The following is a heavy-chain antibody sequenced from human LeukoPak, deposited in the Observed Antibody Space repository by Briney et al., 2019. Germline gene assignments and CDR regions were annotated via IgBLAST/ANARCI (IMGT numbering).Heavy chain of an antibody. D-gene: IGHD3-22*01. CDR1: GFPFSNNW. J-gene: IGHJ6*03. Sequence: GGSLTLSCVASGFPFSNNWMSWVRQAPGKGLEWVANIKKDGSEKYYVASVKGRFTISRDNANYSLYLQMNSLRAEDTAVYYCARAFAYELSDYYSYMDVWGKGTTVTISS. CDR2: IKKDGSEK. V-gene: IGHV3-7*01. CDR3: ARAFAYELSDYYSYMDV.